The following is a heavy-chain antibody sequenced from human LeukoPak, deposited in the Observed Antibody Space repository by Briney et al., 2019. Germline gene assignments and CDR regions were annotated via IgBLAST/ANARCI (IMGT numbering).Heavy chain of an antibody. CDR3: AKGTYYYDSSGYLDY. CDR2: ISWDGGST. Sequence: GGSLRLSCAASGFTFTAYTINWVRQAPGKGLEWVSLISWDGGSTYYADSVKGRFTISRDNSKNSLYLQMNSLRAEDTALYYCAKGTYYYDSSGYLDYWGQGTLVTVSS. J-gene: IGHJ4*02. CDR1: GFTFTAYT. V-gene: IGHV3-43D*03. D-gene: IGHD3-22*01.